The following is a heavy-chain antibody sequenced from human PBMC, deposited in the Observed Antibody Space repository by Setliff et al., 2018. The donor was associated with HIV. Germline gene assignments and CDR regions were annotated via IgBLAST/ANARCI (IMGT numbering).Heavy chain of an antibody. CDR1: AYGLTSYW. V-gene: IGHV5-51*01. CDR2: INPGDSDT. J-gene: IGHJ6*02. D-gene: IGHD3-22*01. Sequence: PGESLKISCKGFAYGLTSYWIGWVRQMPGKGLEWMGIINPGDSDTRYSPSFQGQVTFSADKSISTAYLQWSSLKASDTAMYYCARRGHYDSSGYPPGYYYGMDVWGQGTTVTVSS. CDR3: ARRGHYDSSGYPPGYYYGMDV.